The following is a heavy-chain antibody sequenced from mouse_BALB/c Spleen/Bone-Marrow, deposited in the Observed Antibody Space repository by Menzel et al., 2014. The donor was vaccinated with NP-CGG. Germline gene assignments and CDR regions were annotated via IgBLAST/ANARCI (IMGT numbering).Heavy chain of an antibody. CDR2: IWAGGST. CDR3: ARDYYGSSYFDY. V-gene: IGHV2-9*02. CDR1: GFSLTSYG. J-gene: IGHJ2*01. D-gene: IGHD1-1*01. Sequence: VKLVESGPGLVAPSQSLSITCTVSGFSLTSYGVHWVRQPPGKGLEWLGVIWAGGSTNYNPALMSRLSISKDNSKSQVFLKMNSLQTDDTAMYYCARDYYGSSYFDYWGQGTTLTVSS.